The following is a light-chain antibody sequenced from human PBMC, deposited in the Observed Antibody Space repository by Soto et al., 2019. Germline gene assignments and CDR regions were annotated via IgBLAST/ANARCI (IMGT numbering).Light chain of an antibody. CDR2: GGS. CDR1: QAIRDD. CDR3: LQYYAYPRT. V-gene: IGKV1-17*01. J-gene: IGKJ1*01. Sequence: DIQMTQSPSSLSASVGDRVTITCRASQAIRDDLGWFQQKPGKAPKRLIYGGSTLHSGVSSRFSGSGSGTEFTLTISSLQAADFATYYCLQYYAYPRTFGQGTKVEIK.